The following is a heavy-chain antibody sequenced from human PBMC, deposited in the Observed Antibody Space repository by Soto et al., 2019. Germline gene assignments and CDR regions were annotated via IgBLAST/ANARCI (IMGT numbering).Heavy chain of an antibody. V-gene: IGHV4-39*01. Sequence: PSETLSLTCTVSGGSISSSSYYWGWIRQPPGKGLEWIGSIYYSGSTYYNPSLKSRVTISVDTSKTQFSLRLSSVTAADTAVYYCARGGGSGYSYGHWYFDLWGRGTLVTVSS. J-gene: IGHJ2*01. CDR1: GGSISSSSYY. D-gene: IGHD5-18*01. CDR2: IYYSGST. CDR3: ARGGGSGYSYGHWYFDL.